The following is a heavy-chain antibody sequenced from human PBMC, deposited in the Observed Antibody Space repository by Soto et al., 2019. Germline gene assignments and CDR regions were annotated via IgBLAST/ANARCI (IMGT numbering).Heavy chain of an antibody. CDR2: INPNSGGT. J-gene: IGHJ4*02. V-gene: IGHV1-2*02. CDR1: RYGFTCYY. CDR3: ARDLYNWNDVAFDY. Sequence: SVKDSCKNARYGFTCYYMHWVRQAPGQGLEWMGWINPNSGGTNYAQKFQGRVTMTRDTSISTAYMELSRLRSDDTAVYYCARDLYNWNDVAFDYWGQGTLVPVSS. D-gene: IGHD1-20*01.